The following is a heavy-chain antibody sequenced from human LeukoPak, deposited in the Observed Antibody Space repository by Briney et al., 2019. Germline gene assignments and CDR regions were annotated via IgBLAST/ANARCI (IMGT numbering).Heavy chain of an antibody. J-gene: IGHJ1*01. V-gene: IGHV3-48*03. Sequence: AGGSLRLSCAASGLTFSSYEMNWVRQAPGKGLEWVSYISSSGSTIYYADSVKGRFTISRHNAKKSLCLQMNSRRAEDTAVYYCASDLRDGDGTQSFQHWGQGTMVTVSS. CDR1: GLTFSSYE. D-gene: IGHD4-17*01. CDR3: ASDLRDGDGTQSFQH. CDR2: ISSSGSTI.